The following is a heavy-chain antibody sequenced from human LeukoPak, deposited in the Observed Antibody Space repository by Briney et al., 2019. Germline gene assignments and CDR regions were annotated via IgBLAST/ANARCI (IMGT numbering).Heavy chain of an antibody. Sequence: GGSLRLSCAASGFIFNNYAIHWVRQAPGKGLEWVSYISSSGSTIYYADSVKGRFTISRDNSKNTVSLHMNSLRAEDTALYYCARDLDWGAFDAWGQGTLVTVSS. D-gene: IGHD3-9*01. V-gene: IGHV3-48*01. CDR1: GFIFNNYA. CDR3: ARDLDWGAFDA. J-gene: IGHJ5*02. CDR2: ISSSGSTI.